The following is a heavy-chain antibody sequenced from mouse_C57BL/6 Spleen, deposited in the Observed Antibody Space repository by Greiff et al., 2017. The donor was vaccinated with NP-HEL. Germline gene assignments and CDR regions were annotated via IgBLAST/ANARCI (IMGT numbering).Heavy chain of an antibody. V-gene: IGHV1-15*01. CDR2: IYPETGGP. CDR1: GYTFTDYE. J-gene: IGHJ1*03. Sequence: QVQLQQSGAELVRPGASVTLSCKASGYTFTDYELHWLKQTPVHGLEWIGAIYPETGGPSYNQQFTGKAILTADKSSRTAYMELRSLTSEDAAVYYCTRQDGNWYFDVWGTGTTVTVSS. CDR3: TRQDGNWYFDV. D-gene: IGHD2-1*01.